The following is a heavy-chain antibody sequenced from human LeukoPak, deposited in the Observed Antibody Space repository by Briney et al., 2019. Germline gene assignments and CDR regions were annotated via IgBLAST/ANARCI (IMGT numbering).Heavy chain of an antibody. CDR3: ALAIHPHGSFDP. J-gene: IGHJ5*02. Sequence: PSETLSLTCAVYGGSFSGYYWNWVRQPPGKGLEWIGEINRSGSTNYNPSLKSRVTISVDTSKNQCSLKLSSVTAADTAVFSCALAIHPHGSFDPWGQGTLVTVSS. D-gene: IGHD5-12*01. CDR2: INRSGST. CDR1: GGSFSGYY. V-gene: IGHV4-34*01.